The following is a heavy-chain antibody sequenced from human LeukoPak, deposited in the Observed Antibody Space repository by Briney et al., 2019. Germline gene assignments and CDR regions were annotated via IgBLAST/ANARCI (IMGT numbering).Heavy chain of an antibody. CDR3: ARLKFYDSTGYSPVHYMDV. V-gene: IGHV3-23*01. CDR2: ISGSGDNT. D-gene: IGHD3-22*01. CDR1: GFTFTTSS. J-gene: IGHJ6*03. Sequence: PGRSLRLSCAASGFTFTTSSMSWVRRAPGRGLEWVSAISGSGDNTYYTDSVGGRFTISRDNSKNTLYLQMNSLRDEDTAVYYCARLKFYDSTGYSPVHYMDVWGKGTTVTVSS.